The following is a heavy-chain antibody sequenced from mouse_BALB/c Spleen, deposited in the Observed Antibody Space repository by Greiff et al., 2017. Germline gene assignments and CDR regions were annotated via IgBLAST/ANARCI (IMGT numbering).Heavy chain of an antibody. V-gene: IGHV5-6-5*01. CDR3: ARGGGNYPYWYFDV. J-gene: IGHJ1*01. D-gene: IGHD2-1*01. Sequence: EVKLVESGGGLVKPGGSLKLSCAASGFTFSSYAMSWVRQTPEKRLEWVASISSGGSTYYPDSVKGRFTISRDNARNILYLQMSSLRSEDTAMYYCARGGGNYPYWYFDVWGAGTTVTVSS. CDR2: ISSGGST. CDR1: GFTFSSYA.